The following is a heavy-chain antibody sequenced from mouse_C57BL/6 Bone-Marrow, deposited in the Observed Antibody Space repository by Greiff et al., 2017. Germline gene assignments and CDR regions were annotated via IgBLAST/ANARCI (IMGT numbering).Heavy chain of an antibody. D-gene: IGHD2-1*01. Sequence: EVQLVESVAELVRPGASVKLSCTASGFNIKNTYMHWVKQRPEQGLEWIGRIDPANGNTKYAPKFQGKATITADTSSNTAYLQLSSLTSEDTAIYYCARCPSYGNYVLHWYFYVWGTGTTVTVSS. CDR1: GFNIKNTY. V-gene: IGHV14-3*01. CDR3: ARCPSYGNYVLHWYFYV. CDR2: IDPANGNT. J-gene: IGHJ1*03.